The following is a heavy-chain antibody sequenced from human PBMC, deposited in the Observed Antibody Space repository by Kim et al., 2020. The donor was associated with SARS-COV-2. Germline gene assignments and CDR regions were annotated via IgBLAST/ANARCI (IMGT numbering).Heavy chain of an antibody. J-gene: IGHJ4*02. CDR3: AKDHRKTRFYCSGGSCYLFDY. D-gene: IGHD2-15*01. V-gene: IGHV3-23*01. CDR2: ISGSGGST. CDR1: GFTFSSYA. Sequence: GGSLRLSCAASGFTFSSYAMSWVRQAPGKGLEWVSAISGSGGSTYYADSVKGRFTISRDNSKNTLYLQMNSLRAEDTAVYYCAKDHRKTRFYCSGGSCYLFDYWGQGTLVTVSS.